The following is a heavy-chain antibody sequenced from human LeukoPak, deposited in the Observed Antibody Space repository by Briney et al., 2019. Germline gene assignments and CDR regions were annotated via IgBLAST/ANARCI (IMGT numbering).Heavy chain of an antibody. CDR2: ISGSGGST. J-gene: IGHJ4*02. CDR3: AKSLGYCSGGSCY. V-gene: IGHV3-23*01. D-gene: IGHD2-15*01. CDR1: GFTLSGVA. Sequence: GGTLRLSSAPSGFTLSGVAMSWGPPAPREGGGWGSAISGSGGSTYYADSVKGRFTISRDNSKNTLYLQMNSLRAEDTAVYYCAKSLGYCSGGSCYWGQGTLVTVSS.